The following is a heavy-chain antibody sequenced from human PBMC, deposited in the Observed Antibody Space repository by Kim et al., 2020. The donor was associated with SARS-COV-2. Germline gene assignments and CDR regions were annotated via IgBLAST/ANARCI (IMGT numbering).Heavy chain of an antibody. V-gene: IGHV4-59*01. J-gene: IGHJ4*02. Sequence: SETLSLTCTVSGGSISSYYWSWIRQPPGKGLEWIGYIYYSGSTNYNPPLKSRVTISVDTSKNQFSLKLSSVTAADTAVYYCARGRGLQNYHFDYWGQGTLVTVSS. CDR3: ARGRGLQNYHFDY. CDR2: IYYSGST. D-gene: IGHD1-7*01. CDR1: GGSISSYY.